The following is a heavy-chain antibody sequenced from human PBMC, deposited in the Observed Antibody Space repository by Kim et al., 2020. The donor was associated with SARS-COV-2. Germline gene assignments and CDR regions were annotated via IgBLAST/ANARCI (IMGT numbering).Heavy chain of an antibody. Sequence: SETLSLTCAVYGGSFSGYYWSWIRQPPGKGLEWIGEINHSGSTNYNPSLKSRVTISVDTSKNQFSLKLSSVTAADTAVYYCASIGARYGSGSYPTPRYGMDVWGQGTTVTVSS. V-gene: IGHV4-34*01. CDR3: ASIGARYGSGSYPTPRYGMDV. CDR1: GGSFSGYY. D-gene: IGHD3-10*01. CDR2: INHSGST. J-gene: IGHJ6*02.